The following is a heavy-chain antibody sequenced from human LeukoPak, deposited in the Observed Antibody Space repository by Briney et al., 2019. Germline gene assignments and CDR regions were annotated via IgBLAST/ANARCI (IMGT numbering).Heavy chain of an antibody. CDR3: ARDSGPYGYYSFDY. CDR2: IYYSGST. D-gene: IGHD5-18*01. CDR1: GGSISSGDYY. Sequence: PSQTLSLTCTVSGGSISSGDYYWSWIRQPPGKGLEWIGYIYYSGSTYYNPSLKSRVTISVDTSKNQFSLKLSSVTAADTAVYYCARDSGPYGYYSFDYWGQGTLVTVSS. V-gene: IGHV4-30-4*01. J-gene: IGHJ4*02.